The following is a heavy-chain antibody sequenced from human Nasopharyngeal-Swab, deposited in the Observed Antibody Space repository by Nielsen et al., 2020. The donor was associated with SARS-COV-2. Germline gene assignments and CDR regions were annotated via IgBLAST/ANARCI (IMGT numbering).Heavy chain of an antibody. J-gene: IGHJ6*02. Sequence: SETLSLTCTVSNGSINSYYWSWIRQPPGKGLEWIGYIYFNGSTSYNPSLKSRVTMSVDTSKNQSSLNLTPVTAADTAVYYCARVALGSYLRGRGMDVWGQGTTVTVSS. V-gene: IGHV4-59*13. D-gene: IGHD3-16*02. CDR1: NGSINSYY. CDR2: IYFNGST. CDR3: ARVALGSYLRGRGMDV.